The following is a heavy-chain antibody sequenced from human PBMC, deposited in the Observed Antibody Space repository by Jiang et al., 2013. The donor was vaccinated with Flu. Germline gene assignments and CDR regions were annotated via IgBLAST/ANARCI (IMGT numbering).Heavy chain of an antibody. D-gene: IGHD3-22*01. CDR1: GYTFTTYG. CDR3: ARDRYNYDTSGYSDFDF. V-gene: IGHV1-18*01. Sequence: VQLVESGAEVKKPGASVKVSCKASGYTFTTYGVSWVRQAPGQGLEWMGWISGDDGNTHYAQRLQGRVTMTTDTSTKTAYMELRSLTPDDTAVYYCARDRYNYDTSGYSDFDFWGQGTLVTVSS. CDR2: ISGDDGNT. J-gene: IGHJ4*02.